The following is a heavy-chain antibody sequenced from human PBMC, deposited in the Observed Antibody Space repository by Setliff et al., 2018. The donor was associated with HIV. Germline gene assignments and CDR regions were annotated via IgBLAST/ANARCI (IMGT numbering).Heavy chain of an antibody. J-gene: IGHJ3*02. V-gene: IGHV4-38-2*02. Sequence: SETLSLTCSVSGASISSYYWGWIRQPPGKGLEWIGSIYHSGNTYYMPSLQSRVTISVDMSKNQFSLNLNSVTAADTAVYYCARGQGCGGGCHYAFEMWGQGTMVTVSS. CDR2: IYHSGNT. CDR3: ARGQGCGGGCHYAFEM. D-gene: IGHD2-21*02. CDR1: GASISSYY.